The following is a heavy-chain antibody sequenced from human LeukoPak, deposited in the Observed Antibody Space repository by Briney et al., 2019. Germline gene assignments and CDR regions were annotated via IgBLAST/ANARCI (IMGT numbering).Heavy chain of an antibody. CDR2: INHSGST. D-gene: IGHD3-16*02. CDR3: ARGPGDYVWGSYRPFDY. J-gene: IGHJ4*02. CDR1: GGSISSYY. Sequence: ETLSLTCTVSGGSISSYYWSWIRQPPGKGLEWIGEINHSGSTNYNPSLKSRVTISVDTSKNQFSLKLSSVTAADTAVYYCARGPGDYVWGSYRPFDYWGQGTLVTVSS. V-gene: IGHV4-34*01.